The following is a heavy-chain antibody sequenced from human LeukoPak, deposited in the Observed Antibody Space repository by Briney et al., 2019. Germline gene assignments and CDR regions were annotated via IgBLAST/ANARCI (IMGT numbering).Heavy chain of an antibody. CDR2: IKSKTDGGTT. J-gene: IGHJ4*02. Sequence: GGSLRLSCAASGFSFSSYGMHWVRQAPGKGLEWVGRIKSKTDGGTTDYAAPVKGRFTISRDDSKNTLYLQMNSLKTEDTAVYYCTTDEYGGSLAYWGQGTLVTVSS. D-gene: IGHD2-15*01. CDR3: TTDEYGGSLAY. CDR1: GFSFSSYG. V-gene: IGHV3-15*01.